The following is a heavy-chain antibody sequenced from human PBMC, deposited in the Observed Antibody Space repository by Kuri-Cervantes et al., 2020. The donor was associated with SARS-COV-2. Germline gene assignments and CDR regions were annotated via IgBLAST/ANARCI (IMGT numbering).Heavy chain of an antibody. CDR3: AKDEHHYDYVWGSYRYPYYYGMDV. D-gene: IGHD3-16*02. V-gene: IGHV3-33*06. J-gene: IGHJ6*02. CDR2: IWYDGSNK. CDR1: GFTFSSYG. Sequence: GGSLRLSCAASGFTFSSYGMHWVRQAPGKGLEWVAVIWYDGSNKYYADSVKGRFTISRDNSKNTLYLQMNSLRAEDTAVYYCAKDEHHYDYVWGSYRYPYYYGMDVWGQGTTVTVSS.